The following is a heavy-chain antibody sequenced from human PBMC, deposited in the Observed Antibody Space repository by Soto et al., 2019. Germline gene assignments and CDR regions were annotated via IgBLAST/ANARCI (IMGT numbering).Heavy chain of an antibody. J-gene: IGHJ6*01. CDR1: GFTFSSYG. Sequence: ERCLRLSCAPSGFTFSSYGMHWVRQAPGKGLEWVAVISYDGSNKYYADSVQGRFTISRDNSKNTLYLQMNSLRAEDTAVYYCAKPPRQLLYRKSYYYGMDVWGQGTTVTVSS. CDR3: AKPPRQLLYRKSYYYGMDV. D-gene: IGHD2-2*02. CDR2: ISYDGSNK. V-gene: IGHV3-30*18.